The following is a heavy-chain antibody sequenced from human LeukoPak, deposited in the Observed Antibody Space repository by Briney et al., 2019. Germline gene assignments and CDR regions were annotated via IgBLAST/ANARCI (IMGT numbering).Heavy chain of an antibody. CDR3: ARVTYDSSGHYYPTFDY. CDR2: INPNSGGT. V-gene: IGHV1-2*02. CDR1: GYTFTAYY. D-gene: IGHD3-22*01. J-gene: IGHJ4*02. Sequence: ASVKVSCKASGYTFTAYYMHWVRQAPGQGLEWTGWINPNSGGTNYAQKFQGRVTMTRDTSISTAYMELSRLRSDDTAVYYCARVTYDSSGHYYPTFDYWGQGTLVTVSS.